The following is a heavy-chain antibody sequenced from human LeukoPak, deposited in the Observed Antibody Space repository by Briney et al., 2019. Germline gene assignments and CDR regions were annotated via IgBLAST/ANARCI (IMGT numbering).Heavy chain of an antibody. D-gene: IGHD1-1*01. CDR3: ARGTRGTTALYYLDY. CDR2: VSYDGSYK. V-gene: IGHV3-30-3*01. J-gene: IGHJ4*02. CDR1: GFTFTSFA. Sequence: PGGSLRLSCAASGFTFTSFALHWVRQAPSKGLEWVTVVSYDGSYKSYADSVKGRFTISRDDSKNTLYLQMSSLRAGDTAVYYCARGTRGTTALYYLDYWGQGTLVTVSS.